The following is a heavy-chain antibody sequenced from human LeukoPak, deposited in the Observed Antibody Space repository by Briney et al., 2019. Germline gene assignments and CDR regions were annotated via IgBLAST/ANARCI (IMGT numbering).Heavy chain of an antibody. D-gene: IGHD3-10*01. CDR1: GFTFNRCG. J-gene: IGHJ6*02. V-gene: IGHV3-30*18. CDR2: IVYDGSHQ. Sequence: PGRSLRLSCAASGFTFNRCGMHWVRQAPGKGLEWVAVIVYDGSHQYYTDSVKGRFTISRDNSKNTVFLQMDSLRAEDTGVYYCVKGSGTNGYGMDTWGQGTTVTVPS. CDR3: VKGSGTNGYGMDT.